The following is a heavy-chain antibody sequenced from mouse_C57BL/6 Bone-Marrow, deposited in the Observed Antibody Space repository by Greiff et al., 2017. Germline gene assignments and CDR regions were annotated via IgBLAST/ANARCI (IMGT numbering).Heavy chain of an antibody. Sequence: VKLQESDAELVKPGASVKISCKVSGYTFTDHTIHWMKQRPEQGLEWIGYIYPRDGSTKYNEKFKGKATLTADKSSSTAYMQLNSLTSEDSAVYFCARYYGYDAAWFAYWGQGTLVTVSA. J-gene: IGHJ3*01. D-gene: IGHD2-2*01. CDR3: ARYYGYDAAWFAY. CDR2: IYPRDGST. CDR1: GYTFTDHT. V-gene: IGHV1-78*01.